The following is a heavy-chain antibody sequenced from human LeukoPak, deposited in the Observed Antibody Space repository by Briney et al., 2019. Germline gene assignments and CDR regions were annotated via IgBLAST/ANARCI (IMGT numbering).Heavy chain of an antibody. V-gene: IGHV1-69*13. CDR3: AKGSYSGDSSPTGDDY. Sequence: ASVKVSCKDSGGTFSSYAISWVRQAPGQGLEWMGGIIPIFGTANYAQKFQGRVTITADESTSTAYMELSSLRSEDTAVYYCAKGSYSGDSSPTGDDYWGQGTLVTVSS. CDR1: GGTFSSYA. J-gene: IGHJ4*02. CDR2: IIPIFGTA. D-gene: IGHD3-10*01.